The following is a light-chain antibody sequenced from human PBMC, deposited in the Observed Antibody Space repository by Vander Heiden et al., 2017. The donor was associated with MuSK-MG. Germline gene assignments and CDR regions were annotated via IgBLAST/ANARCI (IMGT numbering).Light chain of an antibody. Sequence: SYALTQPLSVSVALGQTARTTCGGNNMGSKNVQWYQQKPGQAPVLVIYRDSNRPSGIPERFAGSNSGNTATLTISRAQAGDEADYCCQVWDSRVVFGGGTKLTGL. J-gene: IGLJ2*01. CDR2: RDS. CDR3: QVWDSRVV. CDR1: NMGSKN. V-gene: IGLV3-9*01.